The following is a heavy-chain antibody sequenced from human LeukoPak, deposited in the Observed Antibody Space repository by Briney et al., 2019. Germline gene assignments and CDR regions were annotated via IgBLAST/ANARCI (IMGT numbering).Heavy chain of an antibody. V-gene: IGHV4-39*01. Sequence: PSETLSLTCAVSGGSITSGGYYWGWIRQPPWKGLEWIGTIYYSGSTYYNPSLKSRVTISVDTSKNQFSLRLSSVTAADTAVYYCAIYRSESDDYWGQGTLVTVSS. J-gene: IGHJ4*02. D-gene: IGHD3-10*01. CDR1: GGSITSGGYY. CDR2: IYYSGST. CDR3: AIYRSESDDY.